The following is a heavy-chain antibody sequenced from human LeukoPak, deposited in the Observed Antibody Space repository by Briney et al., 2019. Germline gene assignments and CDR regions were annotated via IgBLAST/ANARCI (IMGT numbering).Heavy chain of an antibody. Sequence: SETLSLTCTVSGASLSSGAYYWSWIRQPPGKGLEWIGYIYYSGSTYYNPSLKSQPTISVDTSKNQFSLKLTSVAAADTAVYYCARWAIFGVAWGQGTLVTVSS. CDR1: GASLSSGAYY. CDR3: ARWAIFGVA. D-gene: IGHD3-3*01. V-gene: IGHV4-30-4*08. CDR2: IYYSGST. J-gene: IGHJ5*02.